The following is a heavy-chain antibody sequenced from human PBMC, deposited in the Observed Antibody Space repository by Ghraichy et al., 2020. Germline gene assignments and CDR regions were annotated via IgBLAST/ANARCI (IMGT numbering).Heavy chain of an antibody. J-gene: IGHJ4*02. D-gene: IGHD2-2*01. CDR2: IIPIFGTA. CDR1: GGTFSSYA. V-gene: IGHV1-69*13. CDR3: ARDDPNVVVPAAKEPHIAAAGT. Sequence: SVKVSCKASGGTFSSYAISWVRQAPGQGLEWMGGIIPIFGTANYAQKFQGRVTITADESTSTAYMELSSLRSEDTAVYYCARDDPNVVVPAAKEPHIAAAGTWGQGTLVTVSS.